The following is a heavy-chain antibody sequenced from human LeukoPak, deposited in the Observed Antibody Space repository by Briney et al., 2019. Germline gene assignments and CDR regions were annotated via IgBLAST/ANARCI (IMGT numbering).Heavy chain of an antibody. V-gene: IGHV4-59*01. CDR3: AREAYYDSSGYYLVEFAFDI. Sequence: SETLSLTCTVSGGSISSYYWSWIRQPPGKGLEWIGYIYYSGSTNYNPSLKSRVTISVDTSKNQFSLKLSSVTAADTAVYYCAREAYYDSSGYYLVEFAFDIWGQGTMVTVSS. CDR2: IYYSGST. D-gene: IGHD3-22*01. J-gene: IGHJ3*02. CDR1: GGSISSYY.